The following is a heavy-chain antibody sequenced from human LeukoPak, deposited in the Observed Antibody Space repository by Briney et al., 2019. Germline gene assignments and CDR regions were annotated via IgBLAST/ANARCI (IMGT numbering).Heavy chain of an antibody. D-gene: IGHD7-27*01. CDR3: ARGPGAPQHWYFDL. Sequence: GASVKVSCKASGYTFTSYDINWVRQTAGQGLEWVGWMNPNSGNTGYAQKFQGRVTMTRTTSMSTAYMELNSLRSEDTAVYYCARGPGAPQHWYFDLWGRGTLVAVSS. J-gene: IGHJ2*01. CDR2: MNPNSGNT. CDR1: GYTFTSYD. V-gene: IGHV1-8*01.